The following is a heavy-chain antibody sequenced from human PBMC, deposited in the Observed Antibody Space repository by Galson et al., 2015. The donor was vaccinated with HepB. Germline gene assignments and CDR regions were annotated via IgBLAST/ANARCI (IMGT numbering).Heavy chain of an antibody. CDR1: GVTFSSYA. J-gene: IGHJ4*02. Sequence: SCKASGVTFSSYAISWVRQAPGQGLEWMGGIIPIFGPPNYARKFQYRVTITADDSTNTAYMELSGLRSEDTAVYYCARGYFDTSGYYSYYFDYWGQGTLVTVSS. CDR2: IIPIFGPP. D-gene: IGHD3-22*01. CDR3: ARGYFDTSGYYSYYFDY. V-gene: IGHV1-69*01.